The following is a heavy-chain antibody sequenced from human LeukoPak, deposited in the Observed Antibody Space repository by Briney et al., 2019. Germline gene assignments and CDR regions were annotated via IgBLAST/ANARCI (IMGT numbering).Heavy chain of an antibody. V-gene: IGHV1-46*01. CDR2: INPSGGST. CDR1: GYTFTSYY. D-gene: IGHD2-2*01. Sequence: GASVKVSCKASGYTFTSYYMHWVRQAPGQGLEWMGIINPSGGSTSYAQKFQGRVTITADESTSTAYMELSSLRSEDTAVYYCAIIERTYCSSTSCYHDYWGQGTLVTVSS. CDR3: AIIERTYCSSTSCYHDY. J-gene: IGHJ4*02.